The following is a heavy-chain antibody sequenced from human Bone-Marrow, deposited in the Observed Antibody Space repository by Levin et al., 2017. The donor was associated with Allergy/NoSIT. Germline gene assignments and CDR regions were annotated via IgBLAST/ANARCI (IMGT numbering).Heavy chain of an antibody. CDR3: VRDGGGAASD. CDR2: IYEGANE. J-gene: IGHJ4*02. Sequence: GESLKISCFVSGFPVGTNYMSWVRQAPGKGLEYVSIIYEGANEHYADSVRGRFTTSIDNSMNTLFLQMNNLRVEDTAVYYCVRDGGGAASDWGRGTLVAVSP. V-gene: IGHV3-53*01. CDR1: GFPVGTNY. D-gene: IGHD3-16*01.